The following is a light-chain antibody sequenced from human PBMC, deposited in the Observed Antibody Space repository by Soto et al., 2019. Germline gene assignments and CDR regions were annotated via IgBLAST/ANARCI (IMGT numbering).Light chain of an antibody. CDR3: QQYNSYTWT. V-gene: IGKV1-9*01. CDR1: QGITSY. CDR2: GAS. J-gene: IGKJ1*01. Sequence: QLTQSTSSLSASVGDSVTITCRASQGITSYLAWYQQKPGKAPNVLTYGASTLQSGVPSRFSGSVSGTEFTITISSLKTDDCSTYDCQQYNSYTWTFGQGTKVDIK.